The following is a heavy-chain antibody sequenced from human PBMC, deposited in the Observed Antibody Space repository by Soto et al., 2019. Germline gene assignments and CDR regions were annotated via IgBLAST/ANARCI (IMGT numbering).Heavy chain of an antibody. V-gene: IGHV4-34*01. CDR3: ARVPVVVVAATDAFDI. D-gene: IGHD2-15*01. Sequence: SETLSLTCAVYGGSFSGYYWSWIRQPPGKGLEWIGEINHSGSTNYNPSLKSRVTISVDTSKNQFSLKLSSVTAADTAVYYCARVPVVVVAATDAFDIWGQGTMVTVSS. CDR2: INHSGST. CDR1: GGSFSGYY. J-gene: IGHJ3*02.